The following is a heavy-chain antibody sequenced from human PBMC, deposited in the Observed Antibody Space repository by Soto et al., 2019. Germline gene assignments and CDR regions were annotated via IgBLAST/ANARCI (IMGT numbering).Heavy chain of an antibody. D-gene: IGHD3-16*02. CDR1: GFTFSSYA. V-gene: IGHV3-64*01. Sequence: GGSLRFSCAASGFTFSSYAMHWVRQAPWKGLEYVSAISSNGGSTYYANSVKGRFTISRDNSKNTLYLQMGSLRAEDMAVYYCARSTFGGVIVPLYYYYGMDVWGQGTTVTVYS. J-gene: IGHJ6*01. CDR3: ARSTFGGVIVPLYYYYGMDV. CDR2: ISSNGGST.